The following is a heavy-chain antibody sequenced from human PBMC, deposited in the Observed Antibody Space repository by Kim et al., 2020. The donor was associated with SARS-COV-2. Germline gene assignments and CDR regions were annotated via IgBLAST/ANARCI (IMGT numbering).Heavy chain of an antibody. V-gene: IGHV5-51*01. CDR1: GNSFTTDW. CDR3: ARLPAGSSAWYLYYFDY. Sequence: GESLKISCKDSGNSFTTDWIGWVRQMPGKGLEWMGIIYPGDSDTRYSPSFQGQVTISADKSISTAYLQWSSLKASDTAMYYCARLPAGSSAWYLYYFDYWGQRTLVTVSS. J-gene: IGHJ4*02. CDR2: IYPGDSDT. D-gene: IGHD6-19*01.